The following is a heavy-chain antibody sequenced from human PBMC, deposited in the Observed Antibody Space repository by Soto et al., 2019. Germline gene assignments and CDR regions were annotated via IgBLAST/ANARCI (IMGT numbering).Heavy chain of an antibody. Sequence: SETLSLTCTVSGGSISSSSYYWGWIRQPPGKGLEWIGSIYYSGSTYYNPSLKSRVTISVDTSKNQFSLKLSSVTAADTAVYYCARADDYGDYVGAFDIWGQGTMVTVSS. D-gene: IGHD4-17*01. CDR3: ARADDYGDYVGAFDI. CDR2: IYYSGST. CDR1: GGSISSSSYY. V-gene: IGHV4-39*01. J-gene: IGHJ3*02.